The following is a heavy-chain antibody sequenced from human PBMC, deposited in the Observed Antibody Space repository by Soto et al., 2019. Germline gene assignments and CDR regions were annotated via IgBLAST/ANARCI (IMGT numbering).Heavy chain of an antibody. CDR3: ATAKDEVAVAGIDY. Sequence: ASVKVSCKVSGYTLTELSMQWVRQAPGKGLEWMGGFDPEDGETIYAQKFQGRVTMTEDTSTDTAYMELSSLRSEDTAVYYCATAKDEVAVAGIDYWGQGTLVTVSS. V-gene: IGHV1-24*01. CDR1: GYTLTELS. CDR2: FDPEDGET. J-gene: IGHJ4*02. D-gene: IGHD6-19*01.